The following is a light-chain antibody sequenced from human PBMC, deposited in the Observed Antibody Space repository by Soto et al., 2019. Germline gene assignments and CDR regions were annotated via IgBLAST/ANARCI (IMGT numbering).Light chain of an antibody. J-gene: IGKJ2*01. Sequence: ESMLRQSPGTLSLSPGERATLSCRASQSISSRYLTWYQHKPGQAPRLLIYGASIRATGIPDRFSGSGSGTDFTLTISRLEPEDFAVYYCQQFRSSPPAFTFGQGTKLEI. CDR2: GAS. CDR1: QSISSRY. CDR3: QQFRSSPPAFT. V-gene: IGKV3-20*01.